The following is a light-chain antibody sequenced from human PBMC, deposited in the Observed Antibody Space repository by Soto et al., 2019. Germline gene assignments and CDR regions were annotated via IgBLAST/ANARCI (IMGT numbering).Light chain of an antibody. CDR2: GAS. CDR1: PIVRSSY. V-gene: IGKV3D-20*02. Sequence: EIVLTLSPGTLSLSPGGSGTRSGRSSPIVRSSYLAWYQQKPGQAPRLLISGASARATGIPDRSSGSGSGSEFTLTIGSLQSEDFAVYYCQQRSNWPPTSGQGTRLEIK. CDR3: QQRSNWPPT. J-gene: IGKJ5*01.